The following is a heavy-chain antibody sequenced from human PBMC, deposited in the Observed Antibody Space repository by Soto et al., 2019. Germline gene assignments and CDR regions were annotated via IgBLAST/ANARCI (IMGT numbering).Heavy chain of an antibody. V-gene: IGHV4-39*01. Sequence: QLQLQESGPGLVKPSETLSLTCTVSGGSISSSSYYWGWIRQPPGKGLEWIGSIYYSGSTYYNPSLKSRVTMSVDTSKNQFSLKLSSVTAADTAVYYCARRTGYCSSTSCYEFDYWGQGTLVTVSS. CDR1: GGSISSSSYY. J-gene: IGHJ4*02. CDR3: ARRTGYCSSTSCYEFDY. D-gene: IGHD2-2*01. CDR2: IYYSGST.